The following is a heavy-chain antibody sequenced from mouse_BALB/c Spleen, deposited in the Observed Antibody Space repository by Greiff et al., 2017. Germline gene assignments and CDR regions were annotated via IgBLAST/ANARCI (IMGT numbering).Heavy chain of an antibody. CDR3: AKTYGYDGRDWYFDV. J-gene: IGHJ1*01. CDR2: ISYSGST. D-gene: IGHD2-2*01. CDR1: GYSITSDYA. V-gene: IGHV3-2*02. Sequence: EVQRVESGPGLVKPSQSLSLTCTVTGYSITSDYAWNWIRQFPGNKLEWMGYISYSGSTSYNPSLKSRISITRDTSKNQFFLQLNSVTTEDTATYYCAKTYGYDGRDWYFDVWGAGTTVTVSS.